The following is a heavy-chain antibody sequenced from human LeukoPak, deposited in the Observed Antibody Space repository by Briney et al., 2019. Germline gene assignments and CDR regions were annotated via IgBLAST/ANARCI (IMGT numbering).Heavy chain of an antibody. CDR2: ISGSGGST. Sequence: GGSLRLSCAASGFTFSSYAISWVRQALGKGLEWVSAISGSGGSTYYADSVKGRFTISRNNSKNTLYLQMNSLRAEDTAVYYCAKYSSSWYTSPSDYWGQGTLVTVSS. D-gene: IGHD6-13*01. CDR1: GFTFSSYA. CDR3: AKYSSSWYTSPSDY. J-gene: IGHJ4*02. V-gene: IGHV3-23*01.